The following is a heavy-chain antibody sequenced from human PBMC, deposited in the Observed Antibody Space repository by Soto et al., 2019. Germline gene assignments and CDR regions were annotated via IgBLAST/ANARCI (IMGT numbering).Heavy chain of an antibody. Sequence: PSETQSLTCTVSGGSISSYYWSWIRQPPGKGLEWIGYIYYSGSTNYNPSLKSRVTISVDTSKNQFSLKLSSVTAADTAVYYCASSPHYDFWSGYYFLDVWGKGTTVTVSS. V-gene: IGHV4-59*01. CDR3: ASSPHYDFWSGYYFLDV. D-gene: IGHD3-3*01. CDR1: GGSISSYY. J-gene: IGHJ6*04. CDR2: IYYSGST.